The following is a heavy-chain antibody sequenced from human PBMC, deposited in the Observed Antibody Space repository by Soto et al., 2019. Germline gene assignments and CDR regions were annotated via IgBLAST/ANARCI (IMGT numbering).Heavy chain of an antibody. CDR3: AKDLVRYYDILTGYRHGMDV. V-gene: IGHV3-30*18. J-gene: IGHJ6*02. D-gene: IGHD3-9*01. CDR2: ISYDGSNK. Sequence: PGGFLRLSCAASGFTFSSYGMHWVRQAPGKGLEWVAVISYDGSNKYYADSVKGRFTISRDNSKNTLYLQMNSLRAEDTAVYYCAKDLVRYYDILTGYRHGMDVWGQGTTVTVSS. CDR1: GFTFSSYG.